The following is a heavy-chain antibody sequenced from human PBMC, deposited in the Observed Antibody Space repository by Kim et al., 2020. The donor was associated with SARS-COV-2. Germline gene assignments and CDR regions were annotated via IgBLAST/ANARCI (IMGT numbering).Heavy chain of an antibody. CDR3: ARDYFVTKSKYYYYYGMDV. J-gene: IGHJ6*02. V-gene: IGHV7-4-1*02. CDR2: INTNTGNP. CDR1: GYTFTSYA. Sequence: ASVKVSCKASGYTFTSYAMNWVRQAPGQGLEWMGWINTNTGNPTYAQGFTGRFVFSLDTSVSTAYLQISSLKAEDTAVYYCARDYFVTKSKYYYYYGMDVWGQGTTVTVSS. D-gene: IGHD3-9*01.